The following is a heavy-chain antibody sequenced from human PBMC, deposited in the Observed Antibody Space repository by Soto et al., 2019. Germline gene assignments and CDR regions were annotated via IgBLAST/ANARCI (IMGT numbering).Heavy chain of an antibody. Sequence: ASLKGSLKTSFYTLFNHGINLVRQAPGQGLEWMGWISAYNGNTNYARKLQGRVTMTTDTSTSTAYMELRSLRSDDTAVYYCARGTTVETGSYWGQGTLVTVSS. CDR3: ARGTTVETGSY. D-gene: IGHD4-17*01. V-gene: IGHV1-18*01. CDR2: ISAYNGNT. CDR1: FYTLFNHG. J-gene: IGHJ4*02.